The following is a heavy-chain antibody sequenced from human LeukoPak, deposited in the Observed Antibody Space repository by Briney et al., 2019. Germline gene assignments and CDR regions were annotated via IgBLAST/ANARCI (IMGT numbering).Heavy chain of an antibody. CDR2: MGGSDGRI. V-gene: IGHV3-23*01. CDR3: AKQGLTTSWLYFDY. CDR1: GFTFSSYA. D-gene: IGHD2-2*02. J-gene: IGHJ4*02. Sequence: GGSLRPSCAASGFTFSSYAMSWVRQAPGKGLEWVSVMGGSDGRIYYADSVKGRFTISRDNSKNTVYLQLNSLRAEDTAIYYCAKQGLTTSWLYFDYWGQGTLVTVSS.